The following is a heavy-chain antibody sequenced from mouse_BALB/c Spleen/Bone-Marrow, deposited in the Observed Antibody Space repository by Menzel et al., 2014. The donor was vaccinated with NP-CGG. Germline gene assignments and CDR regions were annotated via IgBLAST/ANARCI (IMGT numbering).Heavy chain of an antibody. Sequence: VQLQQSGPDLVRPSQSLSLTCTVTGYYITSGYSWHWIRQFPGNKLEWMGYIHYGGSTNYNPSLKSRISITRDTSKNQFFLQLNSVTTEDTATYYCARSDYDAWFAYWGQGTLVTVSA. CDR2: IHYGGST. D-gene: IGHD2-4*01. CDR3: ARSDYDAWFAY. CDR1: GYYITSGYS. V-gene: IGHV3-1*02. J-gene: IGHJ3*01.